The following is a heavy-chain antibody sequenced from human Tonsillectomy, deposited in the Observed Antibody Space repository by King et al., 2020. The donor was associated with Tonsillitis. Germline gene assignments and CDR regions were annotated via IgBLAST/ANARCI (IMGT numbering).Heavy chain of an antibody. CDR2: IKSKTDGGTT. CDR3: PPVQTGYSSSWYVFDY. Sequence: VKLVESGGGLVKPGGSLRLSCAASGFTFSNVWMSWVRQAPGKGLEWVGRIKSKTDGGTTDYAAPVKGRFTISRDDSKNTLYLQMNSLKTEDTAVYYCPPVQTGYSSSWYVFDYWGQGTLVTVSS. V-gene: IGHV3-15*01. CDR1: GFTFSNVW. J-gene: IGHJ4*02. D-gene: IGHD6-13*01.